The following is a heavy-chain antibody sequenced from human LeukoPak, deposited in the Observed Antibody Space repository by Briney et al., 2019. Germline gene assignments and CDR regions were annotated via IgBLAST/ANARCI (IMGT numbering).Heavy chain of an antibody. CDR1: GGTFSSYA. J-gene: IGHJ4*02. V-gene: IGHV1-69*13. CDR3: ARGYCSSTSCPFDY. D-gene: IGHD2-2*01. Sequence: GASVKVSCKASGGTFSSYAISWVRQAPGQGLEWMGGIIPIFGTANYAQKFQGRVTITADESTSTAYMELSILRSEDTAVYYCARGYCSSTSCPFDYWGQGTLVTVSS. CDR2: IIPIFGTA.